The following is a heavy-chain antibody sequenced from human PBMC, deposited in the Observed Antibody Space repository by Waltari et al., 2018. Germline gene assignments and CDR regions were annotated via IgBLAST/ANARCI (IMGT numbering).Heavy chain of an antibody. Sequence: QLQLQESGPGLVKPSGTLSLTCGVSGDSMSSTYGWSWVRQPPGKGLEWIGQVYGGGKTNYNPSFASRVTVALDTYNKQFSLTVTSATAADTAVYYCARDRGRGLYLDSWGPGLLVTVSP. CDR1: GDSMSSTYG. J-gene: IGHJ4*02. CDR3: ARDRGRGLYLDS. D-gene: IGHD5-12*01. V-gene: IGHV4-4*02. CDR2: VYGGGKT.